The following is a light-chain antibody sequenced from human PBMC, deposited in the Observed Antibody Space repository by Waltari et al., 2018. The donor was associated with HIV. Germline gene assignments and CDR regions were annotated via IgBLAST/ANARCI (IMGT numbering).Light chain of an antibody. J-gene: IGKJ3*01. V-gene: IGKV1-39*01. CDR1: QNIATS. CDR3: QQYSTNTPT. Sequence: DIQMTQSPSSLSASVGDSVTITCRASQNIATSLNWYQQRPGKAPKLPIDAASSLQTGVPSRFSGSGSGTDFTLSISSLQPEDLATYYCQQYSTNTPTFGPGTKVDIK. CDR2: AAS.